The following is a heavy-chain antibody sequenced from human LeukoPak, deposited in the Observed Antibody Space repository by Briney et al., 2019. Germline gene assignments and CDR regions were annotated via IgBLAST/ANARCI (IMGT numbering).Heavy chain of an antibody. CDR1: GYTFTSYY. J-gene: IGHJ5*02. CDR3: ARVLGGSLFDP. Sequence: ASVKVSCKASGYTFTSYYMHWVRQAPGQGHEWMGIINPSGGSTSYAQKFQGRVTMTRDMSTSTVYMELSSLRSEDTAVYYCARVLGGSLFDPWGQGTLVTVSS. CDR2: INPSGGST. V-gene: IGHV1-46*01. D-gene: IGHD3-16*01.